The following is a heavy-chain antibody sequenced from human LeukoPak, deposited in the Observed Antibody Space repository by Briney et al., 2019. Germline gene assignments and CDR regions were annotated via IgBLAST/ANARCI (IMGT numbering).Heavy chain of an antibody. J-gene: IGHJ6*02. CDR3: ARRTRGYCSSTSCFLYGMDV. D-gene: IGHD2-2*01. Sequence: PGGSLRLSCAASGFTFSSYSMNWVRQAPGKGLEWVSSISSSSSYIYYADSMKGRFTISRDNAENSLYLQMNSLRAEDTAVYYCARRTRGYCSSTSCFLYGMDVWGQGTTVTVSS. V-gene: IGHV3-21*01. CDR2: ISSSSSYI. CDR1: GFTFSSYS.